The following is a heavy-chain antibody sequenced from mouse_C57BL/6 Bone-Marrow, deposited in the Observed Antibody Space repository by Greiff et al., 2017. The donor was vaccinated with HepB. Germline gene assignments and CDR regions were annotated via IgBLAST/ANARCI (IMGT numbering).Heavy chain of an antibody. CDR2: IRNKANGYTT. D-gene: IGHD1-1*01. V-gene: IGHV7-3*01. Sequence: EVQLVESGGGLVQPGGSLSLSCAASGFTFTDYYMSWVRQPPGKALEWLGFIRNKANGYTTEYSASVKGRFTISRDNSQSILYLQMNALRAEDSATYYCARSGYYYGSSYDYWGQGTTLTVSS. CDR1: GFTFTDYY. J-gene: IGHJ2*01. CDR3: ARSGYYYGSSYDY.